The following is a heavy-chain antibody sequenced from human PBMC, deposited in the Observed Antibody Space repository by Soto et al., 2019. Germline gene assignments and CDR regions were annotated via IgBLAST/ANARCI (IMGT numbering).Heavy chain of an antibody. Sequence: EVQLVESGGSMVQPGGSLRLSCVVSGFTVTRNYMSWVRQAPGKGVEWVSVTYADGTTNYADSVKGRFSISRDSSKYTLYLQMNSLKADDTAVYYCARWIMGSGGLDYWGRGTLVTVSS. CDR2: TYADGTT. V-gene: IGHV3-66*01. CDR3: ARWIMGSGGLDY. D-gene: IGHD2-2*03. CDR1: GFTVTRNY. J-gene: IGHJ4*02.